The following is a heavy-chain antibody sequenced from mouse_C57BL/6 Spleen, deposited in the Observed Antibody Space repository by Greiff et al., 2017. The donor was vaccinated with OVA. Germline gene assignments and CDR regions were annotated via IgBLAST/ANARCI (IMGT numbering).Heavy chain of an antibody. Sequence: QVQLQQPGAELVKPGASVKLSCKASGYTFTSYWMQWVKQRPGQGLEWIGEIDPSDSYTNYNQKFKGKATLTVDTSSSTAYMQLSSLTSEDSAVYDCARGGDYYGSGGFAYWGQGTLVTVSA. D-gene: IGHD1-1*01. CDR2: IDPSDSYT. V-gene: IGHV1-50*01. CDR3: ARGGDYYGSGGFAY. J-gene: IGHJ3*01. CDR1: GYTFTSYW.